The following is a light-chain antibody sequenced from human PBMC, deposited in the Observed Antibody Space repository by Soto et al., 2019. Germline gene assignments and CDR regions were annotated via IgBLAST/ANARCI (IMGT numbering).Light chain of an antibody. CDR3: QQYDSWRYT. Sequence: EIVMTQSPATLSLSPGQRATLSCRASQSVSSKLAWYQQRPGQAPRLLIYSASTRATGIPARFSGSGSGTEFTLTISSLQSEDFAVYYCQQYDSWRYTFGQGTKLEIK. J-gene: IGKJ2*01. CDR2: SAS. V-gene: IGKV3-15*01. CDR1: QSVSSK.